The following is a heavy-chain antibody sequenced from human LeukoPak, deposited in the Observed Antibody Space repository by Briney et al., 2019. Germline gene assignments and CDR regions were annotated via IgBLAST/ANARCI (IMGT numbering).Heavy chain of an antibody. Sequence: SQTLSLTCTVSGDSISSGSFYWSWIRQPAGKGLEWIGRIYTSGGTDYNPSLKSRVTISVDTSKNQFSLKLSSVTAADTAVYYCARGRPPHSLRDYGSGSYAFDIWGQGTMVTVSS. V-gene: IGHV4-61*02. J-gene: IGHJ3*02. CDR1: GDSISSGSFY. CDR3: ARGRPPHSLRDYGSGSYAFDI. CDR2: IYTSGGT. D-gene: IGHD3-10*01.